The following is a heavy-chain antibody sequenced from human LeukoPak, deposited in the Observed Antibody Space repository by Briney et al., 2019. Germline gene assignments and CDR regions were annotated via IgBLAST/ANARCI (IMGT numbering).Heavy chain of an antibody. CDR1: GFTFGTFG. V-gene: IGHV3-23*01. CDR3: ARNYYGSGSSFPGY. D-gene: IGHD3-10*01. J-gene: IGHJ4*02. Sequence: GGSLRLSCAASGFTFGTFGMNWVRQAPGKGLEWVSAISGSGGTTYCADSVKGRFTISRDNPKNTVYLQMNSLRAEDTAVYYCARNYYGSGSSFPGYWGQGTLVTVSS. CDR2: ISGSGGTT.